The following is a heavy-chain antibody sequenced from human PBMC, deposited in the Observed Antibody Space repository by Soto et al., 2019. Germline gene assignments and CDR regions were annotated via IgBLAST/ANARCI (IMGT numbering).Heavy chain of an antibody. V-gene: IGHV4-39*01. J-gene: IGHJ4*02. D-gene: IGHD4-17*01. CDR3: SSRDPTVPTSFDY. Sequence: QLQLQESGPGLVKPSETLSLTCTVSGGSISSSSYYWGWIRQPPGKGLEWLGSIYYSGSTYYNQSPMRRVTLSVDTSTDQFSLTLGAVIAAGTAEYYCSSRDPTVPTSFDYWGQGPLVTVSS. CDR2: IYYSGST. CDR1: GGSISSSSYY.